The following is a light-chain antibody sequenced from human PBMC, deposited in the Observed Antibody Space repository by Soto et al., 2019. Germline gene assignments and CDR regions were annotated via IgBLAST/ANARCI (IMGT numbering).Light chain of an antibody. Sequence: EIVLTQSPGTLSLSPGERATLSCRASQSVSSSYLAWYQQKAGQAPRLLIYGASSRATGIPARLSGSGSGTVFTLTISRLDPEDFAVYYFHQYGDSPQTFGQGTKVEI. CDR1: QSVSSSY. J-gene: IGKJ1*01. V-gene: IGKV3-20*01. CDR2: GAS. CDR3: HQYGDSPQT.